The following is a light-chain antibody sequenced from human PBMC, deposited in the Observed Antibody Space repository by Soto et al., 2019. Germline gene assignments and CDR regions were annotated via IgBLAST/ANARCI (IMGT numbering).Light chain of an antibody. Sequence: EIVMTQSPATLSVSQGERATLSCRASESVSSNLDWYKQKPGQAPRLLIYGAFTRATGVPARFSGSGSGTEFPLHISSLLSEDFAVFYCQQYNKWPLTFGGGTKVELK. CDR2: GAF. CDR3: QQYNKWPLT. CDR1: ESVSSN. V-gene: IGKV3-15*01. J-gene: IGKJ4*01.